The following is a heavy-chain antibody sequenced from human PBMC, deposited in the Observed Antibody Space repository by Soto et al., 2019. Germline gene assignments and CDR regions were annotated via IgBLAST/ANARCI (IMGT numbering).Heavy chain of an antibody. Sequence: EVQLLESGGALVQPGESLRLSCAASGFTFSFCAMSWVRQAPGKGLERVSSMRGSNGDRYYADSVKGRFTIARDNSKNTLYLQMNSLRVEDTALYYCVKGHSDSYYYFDYWGQGALVTVSS. CDR1: GFTFSFCA. V-gene: IGHV3-23*01. CDR3: VKGHSDSYYYFDY. D-gene: IGHD3-22*01. J-gene: IGHJ4*02. CDR2: MRGSNGDR.